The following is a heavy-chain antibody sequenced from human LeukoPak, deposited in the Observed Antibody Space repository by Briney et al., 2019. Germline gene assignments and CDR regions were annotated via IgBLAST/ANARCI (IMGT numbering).Heavy chain of an antibody. CDR2: ISSSSSYT. CDR1: GFSLSDYY. J-gene: IGHJ4*02. D-gene: IGHD1-26*01. V-gene: IGHV3-11*05. CDR3: ARDSGSYYDY. Sequence: MTGGSLRLPCAASGFSLSDYYMSWIRQAPGKGLEGISHISSSSSYTNYSDSVKGRFTISRDNAKNSLHLQMSSLRAEDTAVYYCARDSGSYYDYWGQGTLVTVSS.